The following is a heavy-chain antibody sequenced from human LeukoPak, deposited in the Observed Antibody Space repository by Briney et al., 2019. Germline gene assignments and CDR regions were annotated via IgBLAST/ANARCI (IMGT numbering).Heavy chain of an antibody. Sequence: GASVKVSCKASGYRFTDYYIHWVRQAPGQGLEWMGWINPNSGGTKYAQKFQGRVTMTRDTSITTAYMEVSRLRSDDTAVYYCAREPRPRGGWFVSDWSQGTLVTVSS. CDR1: GYRFTDYY. V-gene: IGHV1-2*02. CDR2: INPNSGGT. J-gene: IGHJ4*02. CDR3: AREPRPRGGWFVSD. D-gene: IGHD6-19*01.